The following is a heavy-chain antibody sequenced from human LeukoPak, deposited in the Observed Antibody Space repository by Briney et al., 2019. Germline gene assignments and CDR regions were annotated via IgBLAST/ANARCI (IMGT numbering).Heavy chain of an antibody. CDR3: AGLVGRYSSGLYYYYFDY. J-gene: IGHJ4*02. Sequence: GSLRLSCAASGVTVIGTYMSWVRQPPGKGLEWIGEMYLSGTTHSNPSVKSRVTISIDKSKNQFFLNLSSVTAADTAVYYCAGLVGRYSSGLYYYYFDYWGQGTLVTVSS. CDR2: MYLSGTT. D-gene: IGHD3-22*01. V-gene: IGHV4-4*02. CDR1: GVTVIGTY.